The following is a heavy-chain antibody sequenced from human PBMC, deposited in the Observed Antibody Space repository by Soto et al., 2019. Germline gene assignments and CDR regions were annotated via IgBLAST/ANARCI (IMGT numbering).Heavy chain of an antibody. V-gene: IGHV4-34*01. CDR2: INHTERS. CDR3: VRGAAGKGGYYFDY. CDR1: RGSFGAYY. D-gene: IGHD6-13*01. Sequence: ESLSPTSAVYRGSFGAYYWGWIRPLRGKRMEWIGGINHTERSNYKPSIKSPVTISVDKSKNQFPRKLSSVNAADTGVYYGVRGAAGKGGYYFDYWGQGTLVTVSS. J-gene: IGHJ4*02.